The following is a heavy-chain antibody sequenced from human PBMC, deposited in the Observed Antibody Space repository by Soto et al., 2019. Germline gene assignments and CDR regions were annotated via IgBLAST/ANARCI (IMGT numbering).Heavy chain of an antibody. CDR1: GYTFTSYA. D-gene: IGHD3-10*01. Sequence: QVQLVQSGAEVKKPGASVKVSCKASGYTFTSYAMHWVRQAPGQRLEWMGWINAGNGNTKYSQKFQGRVNITRDTSASTAYMELSSLRSEDKAVYYCASEWFGELSLDYWGQGTLVTVSS. V-gene: IGHV1-3*01. CDR2: INAGNGNT. J-gene: IGHJ4*02. CDR3: ASEWFGELSLDY.